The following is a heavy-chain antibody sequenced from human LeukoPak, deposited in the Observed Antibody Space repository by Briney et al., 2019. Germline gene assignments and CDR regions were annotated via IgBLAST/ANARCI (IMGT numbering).Heavy chain of an antibody. CDR3: ARADTYLDY. CDR1: GGSVSSGDYY. J-gene: IGHJ4*02. CDR2: IYYSGST. Sequence: SETLSLTCTVSGGSVSSGDYYWNWIRQPPGKGLEWIGNIYYSGSTSYNSSLKSRVTISIDTSKNQFSLNLNSVTAADTAVYYCARADTYLDYWGQGILVTVSS. D-gene: IGHD5-18*01. V-gene: IGHV4-30-4*08.